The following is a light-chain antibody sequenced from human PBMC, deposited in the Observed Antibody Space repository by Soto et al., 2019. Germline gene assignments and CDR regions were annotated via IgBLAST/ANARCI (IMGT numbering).Light chain of an antibody. J-gene: IGKJ4*01. CDR3: QQRSNWPLN. V-gene: IGKV3-11*01. CDR2: DAS. CDR1: QSVSSY. Sequence: EIVLTQSPATLSLSPGERATLSCRASQSVSSYLAWYQQKPGQPPRLVIYDASNRATGIPARFSGSGSGTDFPLTISSLEPEDFAVYYCQQRSNWPLNCGGGTKVEIK.